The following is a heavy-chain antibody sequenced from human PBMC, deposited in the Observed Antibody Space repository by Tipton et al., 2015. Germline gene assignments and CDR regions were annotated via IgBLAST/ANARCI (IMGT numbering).Heavy chain of an antibody. Sequence: SLRLSCSASGFPFSTYAMNWVRQAPGKGLEWVSSISSSSSYIYYADSVKGRFTISRDNAKNSLYLQMNSLRAEDTAVYYCARCWHYYYYYGMDVWGQGTTVTVSS. CDR2: ISSSSSYI. J-gene: IGHJ6*02. CDR1: GFPFSTYA. V-gene: IGHV3-21*01. CDR3: ARCWHYYYYYGMDV.